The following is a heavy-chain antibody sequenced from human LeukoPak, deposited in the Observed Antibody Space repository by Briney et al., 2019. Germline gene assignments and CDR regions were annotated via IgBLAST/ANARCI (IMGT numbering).Heavy chain of an antibody. CDR2: ISSNGEST. CDR3: VKSALNYVPNWCYA. J-gene: IGHJ5*02. D-gene: IGHD3-10*02. V-gene: IGHV3-64D*09. CDR1: GFTLSSFA. Sequence: GGSLRLSCSAAGFTLSSFAMHSVRQAPGKGLDYISSISSNGESTYYADSVKGRFTISRDNSKNTLYLQMSSLRTEDTAVYWCVKSALNYVPNWCYAWGEGTLVTVSS.